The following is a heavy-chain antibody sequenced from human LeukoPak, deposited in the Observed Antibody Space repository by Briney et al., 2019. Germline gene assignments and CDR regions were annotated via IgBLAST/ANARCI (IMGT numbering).Heavy chain of an antibody. Sequence: GGALRLSCAASGNTFSSYGMHWGRPAPGKGVNWVAFIRYDGSEEYYADSVKGRFTISRDNSKKTLYLQMNSLRAEDTAVYYCAKGYTYTFDYFDSWGQGTLVTVSS. CDR1: GNTFSSYG. CDR3: AKGYTYTFDYFDS. V-gene: IGHV3-30*02. D-gene: IGHD5-18*01. CDR2: IRYDGSEE. J-gene: IGHJ4*02.